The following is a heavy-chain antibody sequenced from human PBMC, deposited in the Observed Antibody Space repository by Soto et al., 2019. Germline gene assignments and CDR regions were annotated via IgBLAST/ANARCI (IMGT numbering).Heavy chain of an antibody. CDR1: GDSVSSASYY. D-gene: IGHD6-19*01. Sequence: SETLSLTCTVSGDSVSSASYYWDWIRQPPGQGLEWIGYISYSGSTDYNPTLKSRVTISVDTSKNQFSLKLSSVTAADTAVYYCARGRYSSGWFDFWGQGTLVTVSS. CDR3: ARGRYSSGWFDF. CDR2: ISYSGST. J-gene: IGHJ4*02. V-gene: IGHV4-61*01.